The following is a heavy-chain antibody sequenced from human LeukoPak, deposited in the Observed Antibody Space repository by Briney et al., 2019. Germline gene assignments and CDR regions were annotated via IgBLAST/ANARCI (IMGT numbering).Heavy chain of an antibody. CDR2: ISGRGNYV. V-gene: IGHV3-11*06. Sequence: GGSLRLSCAASGFTFSDYFMSWFRQAPGKGLEWLSYISGRGNYVDYAESLKGRITISRDNAKNSLYLQMNSLRAEDTAVYYCARSGIGATEIDYWGQGTLVTVSS. CDR3: ARSGIGATEIDY. D-gene: IGHD6-13*01. CDR1: GFTFSDYF. J-gene: IGHJ4*02.